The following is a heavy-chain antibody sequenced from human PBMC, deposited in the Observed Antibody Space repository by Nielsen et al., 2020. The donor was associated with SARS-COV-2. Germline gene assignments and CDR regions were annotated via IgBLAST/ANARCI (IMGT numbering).Heavy chain of an antibody. J-gene: IGHJ4*02. Sequence: VRQMPGKGLEWVANIKQDGSEKYYVDSVKGRFTISRDNAKNSLYLQMNSLRAEDTAVYYCARAQDYDFWSGYYIPRYFDYWGQGTLVTVSS. V-gene: IGHV3-7*05. CDR3: ARAQDYDFWSGYYIPRYFDY. CDR2: IKQDGSEK. D-gene: IGHD3-3*01.